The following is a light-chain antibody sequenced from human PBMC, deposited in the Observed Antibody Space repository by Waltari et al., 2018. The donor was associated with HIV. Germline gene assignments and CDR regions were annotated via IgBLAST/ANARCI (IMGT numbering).Light chain of an antibody. V-gene: IGKV1-33*01. CDR1: QAVANK. CDR3: QQYDSLPPYT. CDR2: DTS. J-gene: IGKJ2*01. Sequence: DIQMTQSPSSLSASVGDRVSISCRASQAVANKVNWFQQKPGKAPKVLIYDTSRLPNGVPSRFSGSGSGTDFTLTINGVQPEDIATYYCQQYDSLPPYTFGQGTKLEIK.